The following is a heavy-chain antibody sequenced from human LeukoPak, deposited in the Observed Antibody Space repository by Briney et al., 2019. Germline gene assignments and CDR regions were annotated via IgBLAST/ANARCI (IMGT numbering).Heavy chain of an antibody. D-gene: IGHD3-22*01. CDR2: ISGSGGST. V-gene: IGHV3-23*01. J-gene: IGHJ4*02. CDR1: GFTFSSYA. CDR3: AKGVPDNYYDSSGSYFDY. Sequence: GGSLRLSCAASGFTFSSYAMSLVRQAPGKGLEWVSAISGSGGSTYYADSVKGRFTISRDNSKDTLYLQMNSLRAEDTAVYYCAKGVPDNYYDSSGSYFDYWGQGTLVTVSS.